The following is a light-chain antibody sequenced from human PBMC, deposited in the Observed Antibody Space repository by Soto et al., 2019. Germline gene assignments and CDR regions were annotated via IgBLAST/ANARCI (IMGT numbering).Light chain of an antibody. V-gene: IGLV2-14*01. CDR1: ISDLGTYHF. J-gene: IGLJ1*01. CDR3: SSYTTSSTRV. Sequence: QYVLTQPASVSGSPGQSITISCTGTISDLGTYHFVSWYQQHPDKAPKLIIYEVSNRPSGVSNRFSGSKSGNTASLTISGLQAEDEAHYYCSSYTTSSTRVFGTGTKLTVL. CDR2: EVS.